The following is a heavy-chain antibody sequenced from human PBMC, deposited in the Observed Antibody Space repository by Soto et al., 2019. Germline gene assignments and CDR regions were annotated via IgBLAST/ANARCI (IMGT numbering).Heavy chain of an antibody. Sequence: QVQLVQSGAEVKKPGSSVKVSCTASGGTFSSYAISWVRQAPGQGLEWMGGIIPIFGTANYAQKFQGRVTITADESTSTAYMELSSLRSEDTAVYYCAREGAYTGTTAIWFDPWGQGTLVTVSS. V-gene: IGHV1-69*01. CDR1: GGTFSSYA. D-gene: IGHD1-7*01. CDR2: IIPIFGTA. CDR3: AREGAYTGTTAIWFDP. J-gene: IGHJ5*02.